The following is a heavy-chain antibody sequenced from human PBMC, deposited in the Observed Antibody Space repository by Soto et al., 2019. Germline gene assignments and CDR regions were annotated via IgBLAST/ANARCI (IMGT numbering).Heavy chain of an antibody. CDR3: ASGDRTLSTPFAYGMDV. Sequence: QLQLQESGSGLVKPSQTLSLTCTVSGGSINSGGYSWIWIRQPPGKGLEWIGYIYHTGNTFYNPSLQSRVTISVDQSKNQFSLRLGSVAAADTAMYYCASGDRTLSTPFAYGMDVLGQGTTVTVSS. V-gene: IGHV4-30-2*01. J-gene: IGHJ6*02. CDR2: IYHTGNT. D-gene: IGHD2-2*01. CDR1: GGSINSGGYS.